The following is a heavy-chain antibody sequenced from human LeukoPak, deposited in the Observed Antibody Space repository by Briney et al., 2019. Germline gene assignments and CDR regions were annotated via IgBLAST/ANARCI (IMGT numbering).Heavy chain of an antibody. CDR1: GYSISRGYY. CDR3: ARVQNEDYYDSSGYSPFDY. J-gene: IGHJ4*02. V-gene: IGHV4-38-2*01. Sequence: PSETLSLTCAVSGYSISRGYYWGWIRQSPGKGLEWIGSIYRIGTTYYNPSLQSRVTISLDSSRNQFSLKLKSLTAADTAVYYCARVQNEDYYDSSGYSPFDYWGQGTLVTVSS. D-gene: IGHD3-22*01. CDR2: IYRIGTT.